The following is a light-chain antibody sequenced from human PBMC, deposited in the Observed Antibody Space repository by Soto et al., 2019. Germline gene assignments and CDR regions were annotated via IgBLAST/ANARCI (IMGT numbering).Light chain of an antibody. CDR3: QSYDSDVVV. J-gene: IGLJ2*01. CDR2: ENN. CDR1: SGSIANNY. V-gene: IGLV6-57*04. Sequence: NFMLTQPHSVSESPGKTLSISCTRSSGSIANNYVQWYQQRPGSAPPTVIYENNQRLSGVPDRFSGSTDGSSNSASLTISGLQTEDEADYYCQSYDSDVVVFGGGTKLTVL.